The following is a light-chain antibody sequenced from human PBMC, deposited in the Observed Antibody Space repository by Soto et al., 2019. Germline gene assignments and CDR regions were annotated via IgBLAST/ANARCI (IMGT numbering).Light chain of an antibody. CDR1: QSISSY. J-gene: IGKJ1*01. CDR2: AAS. V-gene: IGKV1-39*01. Sequence: DIQMNQSPSSLSASVGDRLTITCRASQSISSYLSWFQQKPGKAPKLLIYAASRLQTGVPSRFSGSGSGTDFTLTISSLQPEDFATYYCQQSYSAPPRTFGQGTKVEIK. CDR3: QQSYSAPPRT.